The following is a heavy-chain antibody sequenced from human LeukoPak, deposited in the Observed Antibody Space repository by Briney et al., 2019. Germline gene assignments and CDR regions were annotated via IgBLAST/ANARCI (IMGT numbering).Heavy chain of an antibody. D-gene: IGHD3-22*01. J-gene: IGHJ4*02. Sequence: PGGSLRLSCAASGFTFSNAWMSWVRQAPGKGMEWVGRIKSKTDGGTTDYAAPVKGRFTISRDDSKNTLYLQMNSLKTEDTSVYYSTTDINAYYYYGSSGPTVPLDYWGQGTLVTDSS. CDR1: GFTFSNAW. V-gene: IGHV3-15*01. CDR2: IKSKTDGGTT. CDR3: TTDINAYYYYGSSGPTVPLDY.